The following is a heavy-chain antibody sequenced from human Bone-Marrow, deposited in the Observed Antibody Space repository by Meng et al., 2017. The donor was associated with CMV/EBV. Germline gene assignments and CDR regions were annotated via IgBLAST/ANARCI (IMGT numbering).Heavy chain of an antibody. J-gene: IGHJ4*02. Sequence: QITFKEAGPTLVNPTQTLTLTCTFSGFSLSTSGVGVCWIRQPPGKALEWLALIYWNDDKRYSPSLRSRLTTTKDTSKNQVVLTMTNMDPVDTATYYCAHRGGEIYFDFWGQGTLVTVSS. CDR2: IYWNDDK. D-gene: IGHD3-16*01. CDR3: AHRGGEIYFDF. CDR1: GFSLSTSGVG. V-gene: IGHV2-5*01.